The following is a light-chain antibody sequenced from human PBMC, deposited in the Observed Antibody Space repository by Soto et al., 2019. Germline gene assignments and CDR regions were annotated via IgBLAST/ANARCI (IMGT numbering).Light chain of an antibody. Sequence: AVVTQGPSLPLSPGGAVTLTLGSSPWGVTSGYYPYRVQQKPGPIPRTLISDTNNRYSWTPARFSGSLFGGKAALTLSGAQPEDEADYYCLLSFGAAYVFGTGTKVTVL. CDR2: DTN. CDR3: LLSFGAAYV. J-gene: IGLJ1*01. V-gene: IGLV7-46*01. CDR1: PWGVTSGYY.